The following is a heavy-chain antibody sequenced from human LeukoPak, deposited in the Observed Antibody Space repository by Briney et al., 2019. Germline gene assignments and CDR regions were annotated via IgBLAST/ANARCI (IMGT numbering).Heavy chain of an antibody. CDR2: ISGSGGST. V-gene: IGHV3-23*01. CDR3: AKDKWDEYYFDY. D-gene: IGHD1-26*01. Sequence: GGSLRFSCAASGFTFSSYAMSWVRQAPGKGLEWVSAISGSGGSTYYADSVKGRFTISRDNSKNTLYLQMNSLRAEDTAVYYCAKDKWDEYYFDYWGQGTLVTVSS. J-gene: IGHJ4*02. CDR1: GFTFSSYA.